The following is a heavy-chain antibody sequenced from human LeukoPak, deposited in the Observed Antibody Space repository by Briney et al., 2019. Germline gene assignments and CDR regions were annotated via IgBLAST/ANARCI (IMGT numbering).Heavy chain of an antibody. V-gene: IGHV3-7*01. CDR2: IRQDGGQK. J-gene: IGHJ4*02. D-gene: IGHD1-7*01. CDR3: ARESAGTTSLVDFDY. Sequence: GGSLRLSCAASGFTFSSYSMNWVRQAPGKGLEWVATIRQDGGQKYYVDSVKGRYTISRDNAKNSLYLQMNSLRVGDTAVYYCARESAGTTSLVDFDYWGQGTLVTVSS. CDR1: GFTFSSYS.